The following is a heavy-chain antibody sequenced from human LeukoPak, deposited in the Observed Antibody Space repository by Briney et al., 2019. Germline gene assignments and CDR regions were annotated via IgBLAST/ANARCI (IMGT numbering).Heavy chain of an antibody. CDR3: ARDQSIGYFDWSPGGVYYYGMDV. CDR2: ISSSSSYI. CDR1: GFTFSSYS. D-gene: IGHD3-9*01. J-gene: IGHJ6*02. Sequence: GGSLRLSCAASGFTFSSYSMNWVRQAPGKGLEWVSSISSSSSYIYYADSVKGRFTISRDNAKNSLYLQMNSLRAEDTAVYYCARDQSIGYFDWSPGGVYYYGMDVWGQGTTVTVSS. V-gene: IGHV3-21*01.